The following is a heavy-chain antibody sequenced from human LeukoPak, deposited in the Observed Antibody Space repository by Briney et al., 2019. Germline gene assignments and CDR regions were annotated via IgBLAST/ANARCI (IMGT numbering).Heavy chain of an antibody. CDR1: ARTLSNYA. V-gene: IGHV1-69*13. CDR2: IIPIFGPA. J-gene: IGHJ4*02. Sequence: SVKLSCKPAARTLSNYATSWVRQPPGRGLEWVGGIIPIFGPATYTQNFQGRVTITAHQPTSTAYMELSSLRSEDTAVYYCARGEGFEGQVVPFSFGYWGQGTLVTVSS. D-gene: IGHD2-15*01. CDR3: ARGEGFEGQVVPFSFGY.